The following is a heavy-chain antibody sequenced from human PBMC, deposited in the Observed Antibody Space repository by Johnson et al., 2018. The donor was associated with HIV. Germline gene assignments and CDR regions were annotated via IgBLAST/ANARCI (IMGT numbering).Heavy chain of an antibody. CDR3: AKGLFHQVASRYGPGAFDI. CDR1: GFTFSNYA. V-gene: IGHV3-23*04. D-gene: IGHD2-21*01. J-gene: IGHJ3*02. Sequence: VQLVESGGGLVQPGGSLRLSCAASGFTFSNYAVSWVRQAPGKGLEWVSGTSGSGGSTYYADSVKGRFTIYRDHAKNTLYLQMNSLIAEDPAVYSCAKGLFHQVASRYGPGAFDIWGQGTMVTVSS. CDR2: TSGSGGST.